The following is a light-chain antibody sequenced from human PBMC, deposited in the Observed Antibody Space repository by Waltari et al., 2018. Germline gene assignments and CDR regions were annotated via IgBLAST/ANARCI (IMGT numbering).Light chain of an antibody. Sequence: QSALTQPASVSGSPRQSITISCTRTSRDVGSYYLISWYQQYPGKAPRFMIYEVTKRPSGVSNRFSGSKSGNTASLTISGLQAEDEADYYCCSYAGGSSVVFGGGTKVTVL. CDR3: CSYAGGSSVV. CDR2: EVT. CDR1: SRDVGSYYL. V-gene: IGLV2-23*02. J-gene: IGLJ2*01.